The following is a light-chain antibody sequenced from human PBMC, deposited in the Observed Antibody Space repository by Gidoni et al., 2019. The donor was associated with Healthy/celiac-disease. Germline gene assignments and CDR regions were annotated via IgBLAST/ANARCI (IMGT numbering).Light chain of an antibody. J-gene: IGKJ5*01. V-gene: IGKV1-33*01. CDR3: QQYDNLIT. Sequence: DIQMTQSPSSLSASVGDRVTITCQASQDISNYLNWYQQKPGKAPKLLIYDASNLETGVPSRFSGSGSGTDFTFTISSLQPEDIATSYCQQYDNLITFGQXTRLEIK. CDR2: DAS. CDR1: QDISNY.